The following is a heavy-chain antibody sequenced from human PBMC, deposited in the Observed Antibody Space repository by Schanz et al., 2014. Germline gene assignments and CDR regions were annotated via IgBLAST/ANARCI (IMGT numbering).Heavy chain of an antibody. D-gene: IGHD3-3*01. Sequence: QVHLVQSGAEVKRPGASVKVSCKASEYSFTSYSMHWVRQAPGQRLEWMGWMNPKTGNTDHAQKFQGRVSMTWDTSTSTAYLDLSRLRSEDTGVYYCARALKGKVAIFGVIAAQNYYYMDAWGKGTTVIVSS. J-gene: IGHJ6*03. V-gene: IGHV1-3*01. CDR1: EYSFTSYS. CDR3: ARALKGKVAIFGVIAAQNYYYMDA. CDR2: MNPKTGNT.